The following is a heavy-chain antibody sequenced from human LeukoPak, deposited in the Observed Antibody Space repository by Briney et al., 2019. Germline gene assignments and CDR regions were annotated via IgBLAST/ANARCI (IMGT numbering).Heavy chain of an antibody. J-gene: IGHJ6*02. V-gene: IGHV3-21*01. D-gene: IGHD2-2*01. Sequence: PGGSLRLSCAASGFTFSSYSMNWVRQAPGKGLEWVSSISSSSSYIYYADSVKGRFTISGDNAKNSLYLQMNSLRAEDTAVYYCARDRVPAASFGMDVWGQGTTVTVSS. CDR2: ISSSSSYI. CDR1: GFTFSSYS. CDR3: ARDRVPAASFGMDV.